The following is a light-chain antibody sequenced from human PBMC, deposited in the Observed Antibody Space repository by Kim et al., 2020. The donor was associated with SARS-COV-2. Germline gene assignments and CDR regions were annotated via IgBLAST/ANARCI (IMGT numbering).Light chain of an antibody. CDR3: QYRRS. CDR2: DTS. Sequence: STLSASVGDRVTITCRASQSISRLLAWYQQKPGKAPKLLIYDTSSLESGVPSSVSGRGSGTEFTLTISCLQPDDFATYYCQYRRSFGEGTKVDIK. V-gene: IGKV1-5*01. J-gene: IGKJ1*01. CDR1: QSISRL.